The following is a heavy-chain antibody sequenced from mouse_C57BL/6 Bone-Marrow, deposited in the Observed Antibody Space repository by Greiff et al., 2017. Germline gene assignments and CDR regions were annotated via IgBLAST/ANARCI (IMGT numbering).Heavy chain of an antibody. CDR2: NDPENGDT. Sequence: VQLQQSGAELVRPGASVTLSCTASGFNIKDDYMHWVKQRPEQGLEWIGWNDPENGDTEYASKFQGKATITADTSSNTAYLQLSSLTSEDTAVYYCTTRVYYDGSSPSWFAYWGQGTLVTVSA. CDR3: TTRVYYDGSSPSWFAY. J-gene: IGHJ3*01. CDR1: GFNIKDDY. V-gene: IGHV14-4*01. D-gene: IGHD1-1*01.